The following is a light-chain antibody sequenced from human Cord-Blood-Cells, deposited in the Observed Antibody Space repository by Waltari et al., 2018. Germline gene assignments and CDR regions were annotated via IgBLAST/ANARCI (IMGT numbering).Light chain of an antibody. CDR3: NSRDSSGNHWV. Sequence: SSELTQDPAVSVALGQTVRITCQGDSLRSSYASWYQQKPGQAPVLVIYGKNNRPPGIPDRFSGSSSGNTASLTITGAQAEDEADYYCNSRDSSGNHWVFGGGTKLTVL. J-gene: IGLJ3*02. CDR1: SLRSSY. CDR2: GKN. V-gene: IGLV3-19*01.